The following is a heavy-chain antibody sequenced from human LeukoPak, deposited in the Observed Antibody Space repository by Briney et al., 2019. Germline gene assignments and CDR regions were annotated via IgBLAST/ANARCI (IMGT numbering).Heavy chain of an antibody. CDR2: ISAYSGNT. D-gene: IGHD4-17*01. CDR3: ASGQTVMPPRGYYMDF. Sequence: ASVKVSCKPSGNTFNSYGITWVRQVPRQGLEWMAWISAYSGNTQYAQILQGRVTMTTDTSTSTAYMELRSLRSDDTAVYYCASGQTVMPPRGYYMDFWGKGTTVTVSS. V-gene: IGHV1-18*01. J-gene: IGHJ6*03. CDR1: GNTFNSYG.